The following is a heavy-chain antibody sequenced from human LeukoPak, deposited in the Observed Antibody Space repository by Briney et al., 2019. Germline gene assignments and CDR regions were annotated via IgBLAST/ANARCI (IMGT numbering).Heavy chain of an antibody. Sequence: GGSLRLSCAASGFTFSSYGVHWVRQAPGKGLEWVSRINNDGSTINYADSVKGRFTISRDNAQNTLYLQMDSLRAEDTAIYFCARAGYYRFGYWGQGTLVTVSS. D-gene: IGHD2-15*01. V-gene: IGHV3-74*01. J-gene: IGHJ4*02. CDR1: GFTFSSYG. CDR3: ARAGYYRFGY. CDR2: INNDGSTI.